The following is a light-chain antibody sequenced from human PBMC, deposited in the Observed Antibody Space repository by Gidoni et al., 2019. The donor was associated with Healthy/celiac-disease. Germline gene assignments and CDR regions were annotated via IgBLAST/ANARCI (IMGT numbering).Light chain of an antibody. CDR2: KAS. J-gene: IGKJ2*01. Sequence: DIQMTQSPSTLSASVGDRVTITCRASQSISSWLAWYQQKPGKATKLLIYKASSLESGVPSRFSGSGSGTEFTLTISSLQPDDFATYYCQQYNSAYTFGQGTKLEIK. CDR1: QSISSW. CDR3: QQYNSAYT. V-gene: IGKV1-5*03.